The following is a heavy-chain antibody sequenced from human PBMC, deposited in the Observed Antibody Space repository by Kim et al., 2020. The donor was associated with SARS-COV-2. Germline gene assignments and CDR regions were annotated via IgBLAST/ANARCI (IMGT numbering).Heavy chain of an antibody. CDR1: GYTFTGYY. V-gene: IGHV1-2*04. CDR3: ARGALWFGELLFHGMDV. D-gene: IGHD3-10*01. J-gene: IGHJ6*02. Sequence: ASVKVSCKASGYTFTGYYMHWVRQAPGQGLEWMGWINPNSGGTNYAQKFQGWVTMTRDTSISTAYMELSRLRSDDTAVYYCARGALWFGELLFHGMDVWGQGTTVTVSS. CDR2: INPNSGGT.